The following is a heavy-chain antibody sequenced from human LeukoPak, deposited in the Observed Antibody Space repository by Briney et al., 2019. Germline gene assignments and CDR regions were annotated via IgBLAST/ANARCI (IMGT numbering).Heavy chain of an antibody. CDR2: ISGSGSRV. J-gene: IGHJ1*01. Sequence: GGSLRLSCAASGFIFSSYGMSWVRQGPGKGLEWVSAISGSGSRVYHTDSVKGRFTISRDKSKSTVYLQMNSLRAEDTAVYYCARNLVGAAEAGQYFQYWGQGTLVTVSS. CDR3: ARNLVGAAEAGQYFQY. D-gene: IGHD1-26*01. CDR1: GFIFSSYG. V-gene: IGHV3-23*01.